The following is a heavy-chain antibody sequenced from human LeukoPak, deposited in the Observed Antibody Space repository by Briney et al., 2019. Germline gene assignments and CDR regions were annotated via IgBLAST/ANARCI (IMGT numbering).Heavy chain of an antibody. Sequence: GTSVKVSCKASGFTFTSSAMQWVRQARGQRLEWIGWIFVGSGNTNYAQKFQERVTITRDMSTSTAYMELSSLRSEDTAVYYCAADRYDSSGYYHFDYWGQGTLVTVSS. CDR1: GFTFTSSA. CDR3: AADRYDSSGYYHFDY. D-gene: IGHD3-22*01. V-gene: IGHV1-58*02. CDR2: IFVGSGNT. J-gene: IGHJ4*02.